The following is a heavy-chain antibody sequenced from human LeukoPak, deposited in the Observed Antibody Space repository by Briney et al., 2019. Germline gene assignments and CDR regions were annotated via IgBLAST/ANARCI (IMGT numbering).Heavy chain of an antibody. CDR2: IDPNSGGA. D-gene: IGHD3-22*01. V-gene: IGHV1-2*02. Sequence: ASVKVSCKASGYTFTGYYVHWVRQAPGQGLEWMGWIDPNSGGANYAQKFQGRVTMTRDTYISTAYMELSRLRSDDTAVYDCASTSGYDSSGYLDAFDIWGQGTMVTVSS. CDR1: GYTFTGYY. CDR3: ASTSGYDSSGYLDAFDI. J-gene: IGHJ3*02.